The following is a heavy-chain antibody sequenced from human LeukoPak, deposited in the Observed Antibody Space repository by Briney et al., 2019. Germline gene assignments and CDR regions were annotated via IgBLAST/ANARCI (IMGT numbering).Heavy chain of an antibody. V-gene: IGHV3-7*01. CDR3: ARDCSGGSCYSDAFDI. CDR2: IKHDGSEKQDGSEK. D-gene: IGHD2-15*01. J-gene: IGHJ3*02. CDR1: GFTFSQYW. Sequence: GGSLRLSCAASGFTFSQYWMSWVRQAPGKGLEWVANIKHDGSEKQDGSEKNYVDSVKGRFTISRDNAKNSLYLQMNSLRAEDTAVYYCARDCSGGSCYSDAFDIWGQGTMVTVSS.